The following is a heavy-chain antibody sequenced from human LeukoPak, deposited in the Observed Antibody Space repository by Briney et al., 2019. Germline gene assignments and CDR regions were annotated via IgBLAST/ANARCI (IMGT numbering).Heavy chain of an antibody. Sequence: PPETLSLTCTVSGGSISSGSYYWSWIRQPAGKGLEWIGRIYTNGSTNYNPSLKSRVTISVDTSKNQFSLKLSSVTAADTAVYYCARGRYYGSGSSMYYFDYWGQGTLVTVSS. CDR2: IYTNGST. CDR3: ARGRYYGSGSSMYYFDY. J-gene: IGHJ4*02. D-gene: IGHD3-10*01. CDR1: GGSISSGSYY. V-gene: IGHV4-61*02.